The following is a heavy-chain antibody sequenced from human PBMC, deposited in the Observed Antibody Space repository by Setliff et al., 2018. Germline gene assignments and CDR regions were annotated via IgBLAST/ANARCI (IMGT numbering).Heavy chain of an antibody. V-gene: IGHV4-38-2*02. J-gene: IGHJ4*02. D-gene: IGHD3-3*01. CDR2: ISHSGST. CDR3: ARDSAGGENFWSGYYSSGYFDP. CDR1: GYSISSGHY. Sequence: SETLSLTCTVSGYSISSGHYWGWIRQPPGKGLEWIGSISHSGSTYYNPSLRSRVTISLDTSKNQFSLKLSSVTAADTAVYYCARDSAGGENFWSGYYSSGYFDPWGQGTLVTVSS.